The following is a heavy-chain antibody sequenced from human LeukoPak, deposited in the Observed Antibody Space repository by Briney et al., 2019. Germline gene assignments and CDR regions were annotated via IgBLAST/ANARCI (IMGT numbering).Heavy chain of an antibody. CDR2: ISAYNGNT. V-gene: IGHV1-18*01. D-gene: IGHD3-10*01. Sequence: AASVKVSCKASVYSFTSYGISWVRQAPGQGLEWMGWISAYNGNTNYAQKHQGRVTMTTDTSPSTAYMKLRSLRSDETAVYYAAREDAKVRGIVITASHSFDPWGQGTLVTVSS. J-gene: IGHJ5*02. CDR3: AREDAKVRGIVITASHSFDP. CDR1: VYSFTSYG.